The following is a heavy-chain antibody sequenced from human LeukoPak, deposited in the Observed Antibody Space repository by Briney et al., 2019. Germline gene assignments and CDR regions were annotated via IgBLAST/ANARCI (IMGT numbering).Heavy chain of an antibody. D-gene: IGHD2-15*01. V-gene: IGHV4-61*01. CDR2: IYYSGST. Sequence: SETLSLTCTVSGGSVSSGSYYWSWIRQPPGKGLAWIGYIYYSGSTNYNPSLKSRVTISVDTSKNQFSLKLSSVAAADTAVYYCARDVGYGQAFDPWGQGTLVTVSS. J-gene: IGHJ5*02. CDR1: GGSVSSGSYY. CDR3: ARDVGYGQAFDP.